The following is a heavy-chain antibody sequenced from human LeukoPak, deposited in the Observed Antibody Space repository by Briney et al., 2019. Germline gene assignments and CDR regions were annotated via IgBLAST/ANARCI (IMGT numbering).Heavy chain of an antibody. D-gene: IGHD4-17*01. V-gene: IGHV3-30*04. Sequence: GRSLRLSCAASGFTFSNYAMQWVRQAPDKGLEWVAVISYDGRNKYYADSVKGRFTISRDNSKNTLYVQMNTLRTDDTAVYYCARDSYGADYWGQGTLVTVSS. CDR1: GFTFSNYA. CDR3: ARDSYGADY. CDR2: ISYDGRNK. J-gene: IGHJ4*02.